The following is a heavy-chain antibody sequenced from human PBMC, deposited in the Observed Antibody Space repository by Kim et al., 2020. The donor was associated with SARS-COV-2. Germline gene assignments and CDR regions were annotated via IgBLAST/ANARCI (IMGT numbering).Heavy chain of an antibody. CDR1: GGSFSGYY. D-gene: IGHD1-26*01. CDR3: ARFGPRVGSWLSY. Sequence: SETLSLTCAVYGGSFSGYYWSWIRQPPGKGLEWIGEINHSGSTNYNPSLKSRVTISVDTSKNQFSLKLSSVTAADTAVYYCARFGPRVGSWLSYWGQGTL. V-gene: IGHV4-34*01. CDR2: INHSGST. J-gene: IGHJ4*02.